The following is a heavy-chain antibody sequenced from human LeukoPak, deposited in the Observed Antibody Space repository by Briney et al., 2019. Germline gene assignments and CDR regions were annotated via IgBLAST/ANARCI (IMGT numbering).Heavy chain of an antibody. Sequence: SVKVSCKASGGTFSSYAISWVRQAPGQGLEWMGGIIPIFGTANYAQKFQGRVTITTDESTSTAYMELSSLRSEDTAVYYCARELLGLMVYAIGAFDIWGQGTMVTVSS. J-gene: IGHJ3*02. CDR1: GGTFSSYA. D-gene: IGHD2-8*01. CDR2: IIPIFGTA. CDR3: ARELLGLMVYAIGAFDI. V-gene: IGHV1-69*05.